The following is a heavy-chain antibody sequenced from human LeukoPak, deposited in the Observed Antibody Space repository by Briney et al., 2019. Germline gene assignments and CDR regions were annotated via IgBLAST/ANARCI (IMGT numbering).Heavy chain of an antibody. CDR2: IYYSGST. CDR1: GGSISSYY. J-gene: IGHJ3*02. CDR3: AIPSGLTLRYFDWLSDAFDI. Sequence: SETLSLTCTVSGGSISSYYWSWIRQPPGKGLEWIGYIYYSGSTNYNPSLKSRVTISVDTSKNHLSLKLSSVTAADTAVYYCAIPSGLTLRYFDWLSDAFDIWGQRTMATVSS. V-gene: IGHV4-59*01. D-gene: IGHD3-9*01.